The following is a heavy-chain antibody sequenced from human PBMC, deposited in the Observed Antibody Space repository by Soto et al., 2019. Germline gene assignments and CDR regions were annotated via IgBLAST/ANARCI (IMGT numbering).Heavy chain of an antibody. Sequence: QVQLVQSGAEEKKPGASVKVSCKASGYTFTSYAMHWVRQAPGQRLEWMGWINAGNGNTKYSQKFQGRVTITRDTSARTAYMELSSLRSEDTAVYYCARNIAATRNYYYCGMDVWGQGTTVTVSS. CDR1: GYTFTSYA. V-gene: IGHV1-3*05. CDR3: ARNIAATRNYYYCGMDV. CDR2: INAGNGNT. J-gene: IGHJ6*02. D-gene: IGHD6-25*01.